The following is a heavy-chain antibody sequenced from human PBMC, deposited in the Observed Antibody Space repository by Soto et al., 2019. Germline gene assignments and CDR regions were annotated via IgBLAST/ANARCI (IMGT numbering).Heavy chain of an antibody. CDR1: GGSISGYY. CDR3: ASGILEGKGAFDI. Sequence: PSETLSLTCAVYGGSISGYYWSWIRQPPGKGLEWIGEINHSGSTNYNPSLKSRVTISVDTSKNQFSLKLSSVTAADTAVYYCASGILEGKGAFDISGQGTMFTVAS. V-gene: IGHV4-34*01. CDR2: INHSGST. J-gene: IGHJ3*02. D-gene: IGHD3-3*01.